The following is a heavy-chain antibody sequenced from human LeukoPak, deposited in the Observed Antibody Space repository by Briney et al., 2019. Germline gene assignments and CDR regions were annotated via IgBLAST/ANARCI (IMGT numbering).Heavy chain of an antibody. CDR2: INHSGST. D-gene: IGHD1-26*01. CDR1: GGSFSGYY. J-gene: IGHJ4*02. CDR3: ARGGDHDYYTLGY. Sequence: PSETLSLTCAVYGGSFSGYYWSWIRQPPGKGLEWIGEINHSGSTNYNPSLKSRVTISVDTSKNQFSLKLSSATAADTAVYYCARGGDHDYYTLGYWGQGTLVTVSS. V-gene: IGHV4-34*01.